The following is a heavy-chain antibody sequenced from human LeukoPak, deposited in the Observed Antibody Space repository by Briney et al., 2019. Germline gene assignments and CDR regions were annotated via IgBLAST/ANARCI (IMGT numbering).Heavy chain of an antibody. CDR1: GYTFTNYW. Sequence: GESLKISCKGSGYTFTNYWIGWVRQMPGKGLEWMGIIYPGDSDTRYSPSFQGQVTISADKSISTAYLQWSSLKASDTAMYYCARAKTVGATTFDYWGQETLVTVSS. D-gene: IGHD1-26*01. CDR3: ARAKTVGATTFDY. CDR2: IYPGDSDT. V-gene: IGHV5-51*01. J-gene: IGHJ4*02.